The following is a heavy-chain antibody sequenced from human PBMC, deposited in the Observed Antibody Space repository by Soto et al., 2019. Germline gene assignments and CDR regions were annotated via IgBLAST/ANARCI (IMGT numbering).Heavy chain of an antibody. CDR2: ISYDGSNK. Sequence: GGSLRLSCAASGFTFSSYAMHWVRQAPGKGLEWVAVISYDGSNKYYADSVKGRFTISRDNSKNTLYLQMNSLRAEDTAVYYCARELTAMVEEEVQYYFDYWGQGTLVTVSS. D-gene: IGHD5-18*01. CDR1: GFTFSSYA. J-gene: IGHJ4*02. V-gene: IGHV3-30-3*01. CDR3: ARELTAMVEEEVQYYFDY.